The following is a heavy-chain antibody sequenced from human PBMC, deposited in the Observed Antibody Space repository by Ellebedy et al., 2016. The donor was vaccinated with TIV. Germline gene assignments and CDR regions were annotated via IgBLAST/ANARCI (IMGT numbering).Heavy chain of an antibody. Sequence: GESLKISCAASGFTFSNAWMNWVRQAPGKGLEWVGRIKSKTDGGAADYAAPVKGRFTISSEDSKNTLYLQMNSLKTEDTAVYFCTTVYRYNYDSVWGQGTLVTVSS. CDR2: IKSKTDGGAA. CDR3: TTVYRYNYDSV. J-gene: IGHJ4*02. V-gene: IGHV3-15*01. CDR1: GFTFSNAW. D-gene: IGHD5-18*01.